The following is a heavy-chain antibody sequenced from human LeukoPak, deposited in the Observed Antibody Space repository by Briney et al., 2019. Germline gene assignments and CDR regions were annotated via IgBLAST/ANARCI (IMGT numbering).Heavy chain of an antibody. V-gene: IGHV3-66*02. J-gene: IGHJ3*02. D-gene: IGHD1-26*01. CDR3: ALGGGSYYGHDAFDI. Sequence: GGSLRLSCAASGFTVSSNYMSWVRQAPGKGLEWVSVIYSGGSTYYADSVKGRFTISRDNSKNTLYLQMNSLRAEDTAVYYCALGGGSYYGHDAFDIWGQGTMVTVSS. CDR1: GFTVSSNY. CDR2: IYSGGST.